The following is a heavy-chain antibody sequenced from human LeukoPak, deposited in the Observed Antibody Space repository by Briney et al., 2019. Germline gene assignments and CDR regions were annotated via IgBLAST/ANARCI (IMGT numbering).Heavy chain of an antibody. CDR3: ARGRGGLDI. V-gene: IGHV3-7*01. Sequence: GGSLRLSCAASGFAFSRYWITWLRQAPVKGLEWVASIKQDGSEKYYLDSVRCRFTISRDNAKNSLYLQVNSLRAEDTAEYYCARGRGGLDIWGQGTTVTVSS. J-gene: IGHJ3*02. D-gene: IGHD2-15*01. CDR1: GFAFSRYW. CDR2: IKQDGSEK.